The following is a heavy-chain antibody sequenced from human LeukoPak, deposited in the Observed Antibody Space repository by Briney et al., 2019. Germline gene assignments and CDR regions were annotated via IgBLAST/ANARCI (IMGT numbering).Heavy chain of an antibody. J-gene: IGHJ4*02. CDR2: IYYSGST. Sequence: LETLSLTCTVSGGSISSSSYYWGWIRQPPGKGLEWIGSIYYSGSTYYNPSLKSRVTISVDTSKNQFSLKLSSVTAADTAVYYCARDDSGSYYFDYWGQGTLVTVSS. CDR1: GGSISSSSYY. V-gene: IGHV4-39*07. D-gene: IGHD1-26*01. CDR3: ARDDSGSYYFDY.